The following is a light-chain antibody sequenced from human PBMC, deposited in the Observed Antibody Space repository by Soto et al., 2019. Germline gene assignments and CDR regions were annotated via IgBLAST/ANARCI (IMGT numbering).Light chain of an antibody. CDR2: EVT. CDR1: SSDVGGYNS. Sequence: QSALTQPASVSGSPGQSITISCTGTSSDVGGYNSVSWYQQYPARAPKLMIYEVTNRPSGVSNRFSGSKSDNTASLTISGLQAEDEADYYCISYTGSSTYVFGTGTQLTVL. V-gene: IGLV2-14*01. J-gene: IGLJ1*01. CDR3: ISYTGSSTYV.